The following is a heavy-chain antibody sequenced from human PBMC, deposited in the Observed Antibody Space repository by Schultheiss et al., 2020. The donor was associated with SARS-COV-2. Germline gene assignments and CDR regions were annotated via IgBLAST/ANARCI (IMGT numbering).Heavy chain of an antibody. CDR1: GGSISSGGYY. D-gene: IGHD4-17*01. J-gene: IGHJ4*01. V-gene: IGHV4-61*08. Sequence: SETLSLTCTVSGGSISSGGYYWSWIRQPPGKGLEWIGYIYYSGSTNYNPSLKSRVTISVDTSKNQFSLKLSSVTAADTAVYYCARGDYPSPFDYWGRGTLVTVSS. CDR2: IYYSGST. CDR3: ARGDYPSPFDY.